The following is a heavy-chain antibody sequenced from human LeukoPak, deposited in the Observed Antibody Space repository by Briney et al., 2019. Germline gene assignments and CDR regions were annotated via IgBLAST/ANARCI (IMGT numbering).Heavy chain of an antibody. J-gene: IGHJ4*02. V-gene: IGHV3-48*02. Sequence: GGSLRLSCAASGFTFSSYTMNWVRQAPGKGLEWLAYITTGGSTKYYADSVKGRFTISRGNAKNSLYLQMTSLRDEDTAMYFCARGGPTVVTGLDYWGQGTLVTVSS. CDR1: GFTFSSYT. CDR2: ITTGGSTK. D-gene: IGHD4-23*01. CDR3: ARGGPTVVTGLDY.